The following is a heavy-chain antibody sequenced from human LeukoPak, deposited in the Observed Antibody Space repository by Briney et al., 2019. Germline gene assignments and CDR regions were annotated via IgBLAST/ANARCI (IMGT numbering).Heavy chain of an antibody. Sequence: PGGSLRLSCTGSGFTFGDYSMSWFRQAPGKGLGWVGFILSKAYGGTTEYAASVRGRFTISRDDSKSVAYLQMNSLKTEDTAVYYCTRIRGYNYGDGGDFDYWGQGTLVTVSS. J-gene: IGHJ4*02. CDR2: ILSKAYGGTT. CDR3: TRIRGYNYGDGGDFDY. CDR1: GFTFGDYS. D-gene: IGHD5-18*01. V-gene: IGHV3-49*03.